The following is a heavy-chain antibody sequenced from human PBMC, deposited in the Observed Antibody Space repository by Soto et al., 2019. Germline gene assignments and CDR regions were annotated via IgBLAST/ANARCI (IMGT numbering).Heavy chain of an antibody. CDR3: VNWHCSSTSCYTKADY. Sequence: PGGSLRLSCAASGFTFSSYAMSWVRQSPGKGLEWVSAISGSGGSTYYADSVKGRFTISRDNSKNTLYLQMNSLRAEDTAVYYCVNWHCSSTSCYTKADYWGQGTLVTVSS. D-gene: IGHD2-2*02. V-gene: IGHV3-23*01. CDR2: ISGSGGST. J-gene: IGHJ4*02. CDR1: GFTFSSYA.